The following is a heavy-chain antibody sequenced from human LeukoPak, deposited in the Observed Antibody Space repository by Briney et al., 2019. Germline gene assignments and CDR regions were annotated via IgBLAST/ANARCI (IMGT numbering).Heavy chain of an antibody. Sequence: GGSLRLSCAASGFSFRNYWMYWVRQAPGKGLVWVSRISSDGSSTKYEDSVKGRFTISRDTATNTLYLQMSSLRAEDTAVYYCARGFSYGYSDYWGQGTLVPSPQ. J-gene: IGHJ4*02. CDR1: GFSFRNYW. D-gene: IGHD5-18*01. CDR2: ISSDGSST. V-gene: IGHV3-74*03. CDR3: ARGFSYGYSDY.